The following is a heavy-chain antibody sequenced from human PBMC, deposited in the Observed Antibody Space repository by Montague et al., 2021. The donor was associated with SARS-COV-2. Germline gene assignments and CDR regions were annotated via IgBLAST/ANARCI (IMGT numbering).Heavy chain of an antibody. D-gene: IGHD6-13*01. J-gene: IGHJ4*02. V-gene: IGHV3-30*04. Sequence: SLRLSCSASGFTFSTYPMHWVRQAPGKGLEWLVVISYDGSKKDYXDSVKGRFTISRYNSENMLYLQMNSVRAEDTAVYYCAKEQYSSSWSDFDYWGQGTVVAASS. CDR3: AKEQYSSSWSDFDY. CDR2: ISYDGSKK. CDR1: GFTFSTYP.